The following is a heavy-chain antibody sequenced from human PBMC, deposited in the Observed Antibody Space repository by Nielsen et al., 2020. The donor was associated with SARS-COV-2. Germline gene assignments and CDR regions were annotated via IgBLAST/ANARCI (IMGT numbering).Heavy chain of an antibody. V-gene: IGHV5-51*01. CDR1: GYSFTSYW. CDR2: IYPGDTDT. CDR3: ARHQGIEARSPNTTDY. J-gene: IGHJ4*02. Sequence: GESLKISCQGSGYSFTSYWIGWVRQMPGKGLEWMGIIYPGDTDTRYSPSFQGQVNISADKSISTAYLQWSSLKASDTAMYYCARHQGIEARSPNTTDYWGQGTLVTISS. D-gene: IGHD6-6*01.